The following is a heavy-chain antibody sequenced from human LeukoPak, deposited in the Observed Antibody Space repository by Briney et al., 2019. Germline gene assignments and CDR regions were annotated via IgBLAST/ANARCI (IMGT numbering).Heavy chain of an antibody. V-gene: IGHV3-30*02. J-gene: IGHJ6*02. CDR3: AKVGSYGYYYYYGMDV. CDR1: GFTFSSYG. Sequence: AGGSLRLSCAASGFTFSSYGMPWVRQAPGKGLEWVAVIWYDGSNKYYADSVKGRFTISRDNSKNTLYLQMNSLRAEDTAVYYCAKVGSYGYYYYYGMDVWGQGTTVTVSS. D-gene: IGHD5-18*01. CDR2: IWYDGSNK.